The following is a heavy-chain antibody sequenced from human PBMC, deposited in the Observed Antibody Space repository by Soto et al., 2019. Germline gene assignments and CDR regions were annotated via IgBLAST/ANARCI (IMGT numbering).Heavy chain of an antibody. CDR3: ARAHATMVRGVPYGYYYMDV. CDR1: GFTFSSYG. Sequence: GGSLRLSCAASGFTFSSYGMHWVRQAPGKGLEWVAVIWYDGSNKYYADSVKGRFTISRDNSKNTLYLQMNSLRAEDTAVYYCARAHATMVRGVPYGYYYMDVWGKGTTVTVS. D-gene: IGHD3-10*01. CDR2: IWYDGSNK. V-gene: IGHV3-33*01. J-gene: IGHJ6*03.